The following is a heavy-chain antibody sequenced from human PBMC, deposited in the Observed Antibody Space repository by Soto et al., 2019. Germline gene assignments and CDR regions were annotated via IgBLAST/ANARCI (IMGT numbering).Heavy chain of an antibody. Sequence: EVQLLESGGGLVQPGGSLRLSCAASGFTFSSYAMSWVRQAPGKGLEWVSAISGSGGSTYYADSVKGRFTISRDNSKNTLYRQMNSLRAEDRAVDYCAKGPKWLHVFDCWGQGTLVTVSS. CDR1: GFTFSSYA. CDR2: ISGSGGST. V-gene: IGHV3-23*01. J-gene: IGHJ4*02. D-gene: IGHD6-19*01. CDR3: AKGPKWLHVFDC.